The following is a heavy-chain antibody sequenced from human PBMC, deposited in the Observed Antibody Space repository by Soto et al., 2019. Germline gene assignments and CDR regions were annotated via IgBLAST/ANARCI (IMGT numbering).Heavy chain of an antibody. CDR1: GFIFSNFW. CDR2: INHSGST. D-gene: IGHD3-9*01. CDR3: ARGRRAWGYDILTGYVY. J-gene: IGHJ4*02. V-gene: IGHV4-34*01. Sequence: PGGSLRLSCAASGFIFSNFWMNWVRQPPGKGLEWIGEINHSGSTNYNPSLKSRVTISVDTSKNQFSLKLSSVTAADTAVYYCARGRRAWGYDILTGYVYWGQGTLVTVSS.